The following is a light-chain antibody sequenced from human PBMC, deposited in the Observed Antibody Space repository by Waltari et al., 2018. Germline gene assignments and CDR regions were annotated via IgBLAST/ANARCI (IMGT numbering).Light chain of an antibody. CDR1: QTVSTY. V-gene: IGKV3-11*01. Sequence: IVLTQSPATLSLSPGERATLSCRASQTVSTYLAWFQQKPGQVPRLLIYDASNRAPGIPARFSGSGSGTDFSLTISSLEPEDFAVYYCLQRSLWPWTFGQGTKVAVK. CDR2: DAS. J-gene: IGKJ1*01. CDR3: LQRSLWPWT.